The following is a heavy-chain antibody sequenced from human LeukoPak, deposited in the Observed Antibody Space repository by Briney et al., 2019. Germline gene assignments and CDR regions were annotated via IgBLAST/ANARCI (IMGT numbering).Heavy chain of an antibody. D-gene: IGHD3-10*01. CDR3: ARWQSSGAYFDY. CDR1: GGSISSSTYY. CDR2: IYYDGSG. Sequence: PSETLSLTCTVSGGSISSSTYYWGWIRPAPGKGLEWIGTIYYDGSGYNNPSLKSRVTIFVDTSKNHFSLRLSSLTAADTAVYYCARWQSSGAYFDYWGQGALVTVSS. J-gene: IGHJ4*02. V-gene: IGHV4-39*02.